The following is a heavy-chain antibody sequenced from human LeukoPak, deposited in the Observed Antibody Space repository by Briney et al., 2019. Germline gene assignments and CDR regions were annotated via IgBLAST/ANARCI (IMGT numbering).Heavy chain of an antibody. Sequence: GGSLRLSCAASGFTFSSYAMSWVRQAPGKGLEWVSAISGSGGSTYYADSVEGRFTFSKDNSKNTLYLQMTNLRVEDTAVYYCARGVGQDAFDIWGQGTMVTVSS. D-gene: IGHD1-26*01. CDR2: ISGSGGST. J-gene: IGHJ3*02. CDR3: ARGVGQDAFDI. CDR1: GFTFSSYA. V-gene: IGHV3-23*01.